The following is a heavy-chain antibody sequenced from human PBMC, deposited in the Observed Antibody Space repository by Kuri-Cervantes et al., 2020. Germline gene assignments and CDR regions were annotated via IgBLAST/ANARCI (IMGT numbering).Heavy chain of an antibody. CDR2: IRYDGSAK. J-gene: IGHJ4*02. Sequence: GESLKISCAASGFIFSGYGMYWIRQAPGKGLEWVSLIRYDGSAKYYADSVKGRFTISRDNSKNTLFLQMSSLRLEDTAVYYCAKSNWNDLSAVDFWGQGTLVTVSS. D-gene: IGHD1-20*01. CDR3: AKSNWNDLSAVDF. CDR1: GFIFSGYG. V-gene: IGHV3-30*02.